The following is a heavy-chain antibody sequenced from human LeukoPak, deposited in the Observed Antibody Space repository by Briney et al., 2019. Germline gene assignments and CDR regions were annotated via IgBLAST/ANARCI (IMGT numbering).Heavy chain of an antibody. CDR1: VVTFCSDS. CDR3: ARTAHTVAGFVY. J-gene: IGHJ4*02. Sequence: PGRSPRPSRAVSVVTFCSDSMNWVRQAPRKGLEWVSSISSSSSYIYYADSVKGRFTISRDNAKSSLYLQMNSLRAEDTAVYFCARTAHTVAGFVYWGQGTLVTVSS. CDR2: ISSSSSYI. D-gene: IGHD6-19*01. V-gene: IGHV3-21*01.